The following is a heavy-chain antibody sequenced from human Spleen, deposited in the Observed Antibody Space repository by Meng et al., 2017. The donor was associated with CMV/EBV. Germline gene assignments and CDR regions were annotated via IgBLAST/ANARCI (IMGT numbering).Heavy chain of an antibody. D-gene: IGHD2-2*01. CDR3: AHWMPESAVDV. CDR1: GFSLTTSGVA. Sequence: CSFSGFSLTTSGVAVGWIRQPPGKALEWLALIYWDDDERYSPSLESRLAITKDTSKNQVVLTMTNMDPVDTATYFCAHWMPESAVDVWGQGTMVTVSS. CDR2: IYWDDDE. V-gene: IGHV2-5*02. J-gene: IGHJ3*01.